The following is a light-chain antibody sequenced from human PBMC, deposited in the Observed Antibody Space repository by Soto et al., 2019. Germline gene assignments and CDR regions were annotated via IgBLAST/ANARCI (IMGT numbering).Light chain of an antibody. Sequence: DIQMTQSPSTLSASVGDRVTISCRASQSISSWLAWYQQKPGKTPKVLIYKASSLESGVASRFSGSGSGTEFTLTISSLQPDDFATYYSQQYNSYPWTFGQGTKVEIK. CDR3: QQYNSYPWT. CDR2: KAS. J-gene: IGKJ1*01. V-gene: IGKV1-5*03. CDR1: QSISSW.